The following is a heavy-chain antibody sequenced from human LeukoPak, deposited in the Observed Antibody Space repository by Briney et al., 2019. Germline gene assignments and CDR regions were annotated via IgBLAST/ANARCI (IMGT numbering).Heavy chain of an antibody. Sequence: PGGSLRLSCAASGFTFSNYAMTWVRQAPGKGLEWVSTISDSGAGTYYADSVKGRFTISRDNSKNTLYLQMNSLRAEDTAVYYCAKRGAVAATPYYFDYWGQGALVTVSS. J-gene: IGHJ4*02. CDR3: AKRGAVAATPYYFDY. V-gene: IGHV3-23*01. CDR1: GFTFSNYA. D-gene: IGHD2-15*01. CDR2: ISDSGAGT.